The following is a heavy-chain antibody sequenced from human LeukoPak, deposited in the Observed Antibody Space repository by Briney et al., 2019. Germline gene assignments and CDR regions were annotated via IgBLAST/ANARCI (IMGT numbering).Heavy chain of an antibody. Sequence: PGGSLRLSCAASGFTFSAYGFHWVRQAPGKGREGVAVIWYDGSRTYYVDSVKGRFTISRDDSKNTLYLQMSSLRAEDTAVYYCARDLCSTSSCYDYWGQGTLVTVSS. V-gene: IGHV3-33*01. CDR3: ARDLCSTSSCYDY. CDR1: GFTFSAYG. J-gene: IGHJ4*02. CDR2: IWYDGSRT. D-gene: IGHD2-15*01.